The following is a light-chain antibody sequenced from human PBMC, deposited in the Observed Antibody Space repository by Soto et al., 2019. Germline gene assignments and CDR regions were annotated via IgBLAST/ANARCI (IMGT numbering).Light chain of an antibody. CDR1: QSVSSN. Sequence: EIVMTQSPATLSVSPGERATLSCRDSQSVSSNLAWYQQKPGQAPRLLIYGASTRATGIPARFSGSGSGTEFTLTISSPQSEDFAVYYCQQYNNWPPWTFGRGTKVEIK. V-gene: IGKV3-15*01. CDR3: QQYNNWPPWT. CDR2: GAS. J-gene: IGKJ1*01.